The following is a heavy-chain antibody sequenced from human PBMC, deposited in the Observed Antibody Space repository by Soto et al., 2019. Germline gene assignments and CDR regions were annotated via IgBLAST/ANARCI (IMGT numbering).Heavy chain of an antibody. D-gene: IGHD1-20*01. CDR1: GFTFSSYW. CDR3: ASATLTGRLY. V-gene: IGHV3-74*01. Sequence: GGSLRLSCAASGFTFSSYWVHWVRQAPGKGLVWVSRINSDGSSTSYADSVKGRFTISRDNAKNTLYLQMNSLRAEDTAVYYWASATLTGRLYWGQGTLVTVSS. CDR2: INSDGSST. J-gene: IGHJ4*02.